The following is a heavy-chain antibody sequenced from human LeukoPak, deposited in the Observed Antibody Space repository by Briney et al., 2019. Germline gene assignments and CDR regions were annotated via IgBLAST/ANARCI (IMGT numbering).Heavy chain of an antibody. D-gene: IGHD2-2*01. Sequence: AGGSLRLSCTASGFIFSDAWMTWVRQAPGQGPEGVGRIKSKGSGGTTDYALSVKGRFTISRDDSQNTLYLQMNSLRTDDTAVYYCSKDLPLTRAWALKYWGQGALVTVSS. CDR3: SKDLPLTRAWALKY. V-gene: IGHV3-15*03. J-gene: IGHJ4*02. CDR2: IKSKGSGGTT. CDR1: GFIFSDAW.